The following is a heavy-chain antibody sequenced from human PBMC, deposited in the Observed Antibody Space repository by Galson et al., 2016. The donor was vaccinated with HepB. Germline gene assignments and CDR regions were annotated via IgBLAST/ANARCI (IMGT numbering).Heavy chain of an antibody. D-gene: IGHD6-19*01. CDR2: IRSKAYGGSA. J-gene: IGHJ4*02. Sequence: SLRLSCAASGFTFDDYTVSWFRQAPGKGLEWVGIIRSKAYGGSAAYAASVTGRFTISSDDSKSIAYLQINSLKIKDKAVYFCTREVPPTRGAYSGGWPHFDYWGQGTLVTVSS. CDR3: TREVPPTRGAYSGGWPHFDY. V-gene: IGHV3-49*03. CDR1: GFTFDDYT.